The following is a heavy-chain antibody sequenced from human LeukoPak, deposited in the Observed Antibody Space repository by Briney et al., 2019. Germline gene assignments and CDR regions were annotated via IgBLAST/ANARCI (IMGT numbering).Heavy chain of an antibody. CDR1: GGSISSYY. CDR2: IYYSGST. CDR3: ARDKSHSNSGDHFDY. D-gene: IGHD4-11*01. J-gene: IGHJ4*02. V-gene: IGHV4-59*01. Sequence: SETLSLTCTVSGGSISSYYWSWTRQPPGKGLEWIGYIYYSGSTNYNPSLKSRVTISVDTSKNQFSLKLSSVTAADTAVYYCARDKSHSNSGDHFDYWGQGTLVTVSS.